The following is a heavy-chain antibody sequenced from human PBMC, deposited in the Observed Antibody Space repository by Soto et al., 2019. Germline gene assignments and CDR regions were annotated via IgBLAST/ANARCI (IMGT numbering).Heavy chain of an antibody. CDR3: TTDPIVLVPAAIGLSSSSGDY. J-gene: IGHJ4*02. Sequence: GGSLRLSCAASGLTFSNAWMNWVRQAPGKGLEWVGRIKSKTDGGTTDYAAPVKGRFTISRDDSKNTLYLQMNSLKTEDTAVYYCTTDPIVLVPAAIGLSSSSGDYWGQGTLVTVSS. CDR2: IKSKTDGGTT. D-gene: IGHD2-2*02. V-gene: IGHV3-15*07. CDR1: GLTFSNAW.